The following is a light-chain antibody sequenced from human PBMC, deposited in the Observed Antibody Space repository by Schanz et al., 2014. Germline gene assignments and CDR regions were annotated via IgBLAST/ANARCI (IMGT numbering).Light chain of an antibody. J-gene: IGLJ2*01. CDR1: SSDVGGYNY. CDR3: AAWDVNLNGPV. V-gene: IGLV2-8*01. Sequence: QSALTQPPSASGSPGQSVTISCTGTSSDVGGYNYVSWYQQHPGKAPKLMIYEVSKRPSGVPDRFSGSKSGNTASLTISGLQAEDEADYYCAAWDVNLNGPVFGGGTKLTVL. CDR2: EVS.